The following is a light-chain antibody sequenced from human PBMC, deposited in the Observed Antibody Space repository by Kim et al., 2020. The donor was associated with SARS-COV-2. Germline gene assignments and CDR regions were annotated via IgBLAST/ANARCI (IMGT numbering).Light chain of an antibody. CDR2: DTS. CDR3: LLSYPFWV. J-gene: IGLJ3*02. CDR1: TGAVTSGHY. Sequence: QAVVTQEPSLTVSPGGTVTLTCGSSTGAVTSGHYPYWFQQKPGQAPRTLIYDTSNKHSWTPARFSGSLLGGKAALTLSGAQPEDEAEYYCLLSYPFWVFGGGTQLTVL. V-gene: IGLV7-46*01.